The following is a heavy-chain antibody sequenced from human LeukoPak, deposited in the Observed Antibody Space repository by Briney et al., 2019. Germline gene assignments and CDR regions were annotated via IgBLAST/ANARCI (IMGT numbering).Heavy chain of an antibody. J-gene: IGHJ4*02. CDR3: AKRNTMVRGGPCFDY. V-gene: IGHV3-23*01. D-gene: IGHD3-10*01. CDR1: GFTFSSYA. Sequence: GGSLRLSCVVSGFTFSSYAMSWVRQAPGKGLEWVSGISGSGGSTYYADSVKGRFTVSRDNSKDTLYLQMNDLRPDDTAIYYCAKRNTMVRGGPCFDYWGQGLLVTVSS. CDR2: ISGSGGST.